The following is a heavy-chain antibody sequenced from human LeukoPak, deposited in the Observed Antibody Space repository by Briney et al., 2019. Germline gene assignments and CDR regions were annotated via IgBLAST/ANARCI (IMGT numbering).Heavy chain of an antibody. D-gene: IGHD4-23*01. CDR3: ASVSDGGNSVFDY. Sequence: ASVKVSCKDSGYSFTSYGISWVRQAPRQGLEWMGWISPYNGNTNYAQKLQGRVNMTTDAYASTAYVEQSSVRSGDRAVYYCASVSDGGNSVFDYWGQGTLVNVFS. J-gene: IGHJ4*02. CDR2: ISPYNGNT. CDR1: GYSFTSYG. V-gene: IGHV1-18*01.